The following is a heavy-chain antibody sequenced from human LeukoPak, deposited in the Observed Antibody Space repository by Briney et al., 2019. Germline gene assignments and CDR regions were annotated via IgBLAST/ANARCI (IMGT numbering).Heavy chain of an antibody. D-gene: IGHD1-26*01. V-gene: IGHV1-46*01. J-gene: IGHJ6*03. Sequence: ASVKVSCKASGYTFTSYYMHWVRQAPGQGLEWMGIINPSGGSTSYAQKFQGRVTMTRDMSTSTVYMELSSLRSEDTAVYYCARDSGSYYRYYYYYYMDVWGKGTAVTVSS. CDR1: GYTFTSYY. CDR3: ARDSGSYYRYYYYYYMDV. CDR2: INPSGGST.